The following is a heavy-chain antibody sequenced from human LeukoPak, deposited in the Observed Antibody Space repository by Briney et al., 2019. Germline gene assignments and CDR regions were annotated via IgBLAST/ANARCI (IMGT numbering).Heavy chain of an antibody. V-gene: IGHV3-11*01. D-gene: IGHD4-11*01. CDR2: ISSSGSLI. CDR1: GFTFNDYY. J-gene: IGHJ4*02. CDR3: ARHAWGRSTVIVDY. Sequence: GGSLRLSCAASGFTFNDYYMSWIRQAPGEGLEWVSYISSSGSLICYADSVKGRFTISRDNAKNSLYLQMNSLRAGDTAVYYYARHAWGRSTVIVDYWGQGTLVTVSS.